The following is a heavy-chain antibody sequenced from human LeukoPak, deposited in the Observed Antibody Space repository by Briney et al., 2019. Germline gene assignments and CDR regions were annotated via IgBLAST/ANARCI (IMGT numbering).Heavy chain of an antibody. D-gene: IGHD1-26*01. Sequence: GGSLRLSXAASGFTFSSYSMNWVRQAPGKGLEWVSSISSSSSYIYYADSVRGRFTISRDNAKNSLYLQMNNLRAEDTAVYYCARDPREWGLPYFDCWGQGTLVTVSS. J-gene: IGHJ4*02. CDR3: ARDPREWGLPYFDC. V-gene: IGHV3-21*01. CDR1: GFTFSSYS. CDR2: ISSSSSYI.